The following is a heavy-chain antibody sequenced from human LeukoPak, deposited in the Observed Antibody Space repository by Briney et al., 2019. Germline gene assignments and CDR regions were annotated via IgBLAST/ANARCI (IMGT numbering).Heavy chain of an antibody. CDR1: GFTFNKAW. CDR2: IKSHTDGATT. CDR3: TTDHSSGYYPDYFDY. Sequence: GGSLRLSCAASGFTFNKAWMGWVRQTPGKGLEWVGRIKSHTDGATTDFAAPVMGRFTISRDDSKNTLYLQMNSLKTEDTAVYYCTTDHSSGYYPDYFDYWGQGTLVTVSS. J-gene: IGHJ4*02. D-gene: IGHD3-22*01. V-gene: IGHV3-15*01.